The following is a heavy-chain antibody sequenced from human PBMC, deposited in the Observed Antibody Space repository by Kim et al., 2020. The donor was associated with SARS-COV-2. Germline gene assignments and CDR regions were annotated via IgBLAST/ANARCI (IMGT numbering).Heavy chain of an antibody. CDR2: INAGNGNT. V-gene: IGHV1-3*01. J-gene: IGHJ4*02. D-gene: IGHD6-13*01. Sequence: ASVKVSCKASGYTFTSYAMHWVRQAPGQRLEWMGWINAGNGNTKYSQKFQGRVTIIRDTSASTAYMELSSLRSEDTAVYYCARDLSSSWSCDYWGQGTLVTVSS. CDR1: GYTFTSYA. CDR3: ARDLSSSWSCDY.